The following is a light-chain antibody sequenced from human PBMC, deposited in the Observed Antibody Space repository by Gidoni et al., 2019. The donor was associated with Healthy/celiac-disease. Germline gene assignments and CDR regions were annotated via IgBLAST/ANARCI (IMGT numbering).Light chain of an antibody. CDR1: QSVSSSY. V-gene: IGKV3-20*01. CDR2: GAS. CDR3: QQYGSSPRRT. Sequence: EILLTQSPGTLSLSPGGSATLSCRASQSVSSSYLAWYQQKPGQAPRLLIYGASSRATGIPDRFSGSGSGTDFTLTISRLEPEDFAVYYCQQYGSSPRRTFGQGTKVEIK. J-gene: IGKJ1*01.